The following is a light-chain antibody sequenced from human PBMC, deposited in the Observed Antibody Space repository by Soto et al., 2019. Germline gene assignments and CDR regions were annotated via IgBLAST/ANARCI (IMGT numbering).Light chain of an antibody. Sequence: DLQMTQSPSSLSASVGDRVTITCRASQTINNYLNWYQKKPGKAPKLLMFAASSLQSGVPSRFSGSGSGTDCTLTISSLQPEDFATYYCQHTYRTPPTFGGGTKVEIK. CDR1: QTINNY. CDR2: AAS. J-gene: IGKJ4*01. V-gene: IGKV1-39*01. CDR3: QHTYRTPPT.